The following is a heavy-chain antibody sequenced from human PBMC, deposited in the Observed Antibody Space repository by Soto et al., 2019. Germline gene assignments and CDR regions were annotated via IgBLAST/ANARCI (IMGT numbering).Heavy chain of an antibody. CDR2: ISAYNGNT. CDR3: ASAHSYGGAFAY. D-gene: IGHD2-21*01. Sequence: QVQLVQSGAEVKKPGASVKVSCKASGYTFTSYGISWVRQAPGQGLEWVGWISAYNGNTNYAQKLQGRATMTTDTSTSTAHMELRSLRSDDTAVYYCASAHSYGGAFAYWGQATLVTVSS. CDR1: GYTFTSYG. J-gene: IGHJ4*02. V-gene: IGHV1-18*01.